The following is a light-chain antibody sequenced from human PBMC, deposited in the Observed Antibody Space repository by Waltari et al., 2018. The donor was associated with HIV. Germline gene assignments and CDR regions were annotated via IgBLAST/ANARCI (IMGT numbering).Light chain of an antibody. J-gene: IGLJ2*01. CDR3: CSYGGSWSFV. CDR2: DVD. V-gene: IGLV2-11*01. Sequence: QSALTQPRSVSGSPGQSVTISCAGSPNNVGTYNYVSWYHQKAGEAPRLILYDVDQRPSGVPVRCSGARSGDTASLTISGLQAEDEGDFYCCSYGGSWSFVFGGGTRVTVL. CDR1: PNNVGTYNY.